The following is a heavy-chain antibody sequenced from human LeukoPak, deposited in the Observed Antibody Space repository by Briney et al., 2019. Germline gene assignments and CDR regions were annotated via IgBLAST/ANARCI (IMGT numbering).Heavy chain of an antibody. V-gene: IGHV4-34*01. D-gene: IGHD4-17*01. J-gene: IGHJ6*02. CDR1: GGSFSGYY. Sequence: PSETLPVTCAVYGGSFSGYYWSWIRQPPGKGLEWIGEINHSGSTNYNPSLKSRVTISVDTSKNQFSLKLSSVTAADTAVYYCAQVTTVTNYYYYGMDVWGQGTTVTVSS. CDR3: AQVTTVTNYYYYGMDV. CDR2: INHSGST.